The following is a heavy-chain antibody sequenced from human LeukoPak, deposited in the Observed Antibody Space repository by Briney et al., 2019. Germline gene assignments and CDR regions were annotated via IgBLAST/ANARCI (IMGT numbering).Heavy chain of an antibody. CDR3: ARDTDTAMERYGMDV. D-gene: IGHD5-18*01. CDR1: GGTFGSYA. V-gene: IGHV1-69*04. J-gene: IGHJ6*02. Sequence: SVKVSCKASGGTFGSYAISWVRQAPGQGLEWMGRIIPIFGIANYAQKFQGRVTITADKSTSTAYMELSSLRSEDTAVYYCARDTDTAMERYGMDVWGQGTTVTVSS. CDR2: IIPIFGIA.